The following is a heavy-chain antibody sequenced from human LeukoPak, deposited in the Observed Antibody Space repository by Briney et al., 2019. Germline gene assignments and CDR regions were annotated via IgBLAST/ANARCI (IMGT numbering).Heavy chain of an antibody. D-gene: IGHD6-19*01. CDR2: INTDNENT. Sequence: ASVKASCKASGYTFNSYAMHWVRQAPGQSLEWVGWINTDNENTMYSHKVQGRVTITKDTSASTAYMELSSLRSEDTAVYYCARGASSGWYFDYWGQGTLVTVSS. CDR3: ARGASSGWYFDY. J-gene: IGHJ4*02. CDR1: GYTFNSYA. V-gene: IGHV1-3*04.